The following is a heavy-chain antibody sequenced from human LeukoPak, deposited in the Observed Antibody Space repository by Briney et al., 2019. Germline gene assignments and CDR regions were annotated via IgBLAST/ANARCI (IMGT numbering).Heavy chain of an antibody. CDR3: AKDTSIGKYCTNGVCSPFDY. CDR1: GFTFTSYA. D-gene: IGHD2-8*01. J-gene: IGHJ4*02. CDR2: ISDSGDYT. V-gene: IGHV3-23*01. Sequence: PGRSLTLSCAGSGFTFTSYAMSWVRQAPGQGLEWVSVISDSGDYTSYADSVRGRFTISRDNSRNTLYLQMISLRPEDTAVYYCAKDTSIGKYCTNGVCSPFDYWGQGTLVTVSS.